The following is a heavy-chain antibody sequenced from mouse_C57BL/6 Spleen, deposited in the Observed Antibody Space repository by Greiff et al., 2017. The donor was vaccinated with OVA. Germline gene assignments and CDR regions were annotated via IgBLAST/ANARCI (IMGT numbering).Heavy chain of an antibody. CDR1: GYTFTSYW. D-gene: IGHD1-1*01. J-gene: IGHJ2*01. Sequence: VQLQQPGAELVRPGSSVKLSCKASGYTFTSYWMDWVKQRPGQGLEWIGNIYPSDSETHYNQKFKDKATLTVVKSSSTAYMQLSSLTSEDSAVYYCARGNYRDYFDYWGQGTTLTVSS. V-gene: IGHV1-61*01. CDR3: ARGNYRDYFDY. CDR2: IYPSDSET.